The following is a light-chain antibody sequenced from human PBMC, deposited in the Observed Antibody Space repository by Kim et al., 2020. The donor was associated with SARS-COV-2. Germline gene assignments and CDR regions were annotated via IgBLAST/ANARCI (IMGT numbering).Light chain of an antibody. J-gene: IGKJ2*01. Sequence: SASIGDRVTITCRAGQNISRWLAWYQQQSGKVPKLLIYKASFLDSGVPSRFSGSGSGTEFTLTISSLQPDDFATYYCQHYSDSLYTFGQGTKLEI. CDR2: KAS. CDR1: QNISRW. CDR3: QHYSDSLYT. V-gene: IGKV1-5*03.